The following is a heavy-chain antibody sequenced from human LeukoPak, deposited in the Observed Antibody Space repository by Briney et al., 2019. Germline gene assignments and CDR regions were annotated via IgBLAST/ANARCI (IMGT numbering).Heavy chain of an antibody. Sequence: PGGSLRLSCAASGFTFSSYAVSWVRQAPGKGLEWVSAISGSGGSTYYADSVKGRFTISRDNSKNTLYLQMNSLRAEDTAVYYCAKREAAGTMAADYWGQGTLVTVSS. CDR2: ISGSGGST. CDR1: GFTFSSYA. D-gene: IGHD6-13*01. J-gene: IGHJ4*02. V-gene: IGHV3-23*01. CDR3: AKREAAGTMAADY.